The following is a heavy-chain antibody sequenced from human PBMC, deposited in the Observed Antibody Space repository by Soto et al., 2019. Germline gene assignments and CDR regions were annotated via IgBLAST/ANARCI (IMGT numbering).Heavy chain of an antibody. V-gene: IGHV2-5*01. CDR2: IYWNDDK. Sequence: SGVGVCWIRQPPGKALEWLALIYWNDDKRYSPSLKSRLTITKDTSKNQVVLKMTNMDPVDTATYYCAHKGRIAAAGARAPFAHRGHGTPVPVSS. D-gene: IGHD6-13*01. CDR1: SGVG. J-gene: IGHJ4*01. CDR3: AHKGRIAAAGARAPFAH.